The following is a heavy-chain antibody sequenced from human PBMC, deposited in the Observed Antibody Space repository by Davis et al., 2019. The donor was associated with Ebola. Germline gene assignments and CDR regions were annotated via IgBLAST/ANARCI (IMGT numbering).Heavy chain of an antibody. D-gene: IGHD5-24*01. CDR3: ARGQWLQPYYFDY. V-gene: IGHV3-48*02. Sequence: PGGSLRLSCAASGFSFSGYSMNWVRQAPGKGLEWVSYINSNSAATNYAVSVKGRFTISRDNAKNSLYLQMNSLRDEDTAVYYCARGQWLQPYYFDYWGQGTLVTVSS. CDR2: INSNSAAT. J-gene: IGHJ4*02. CDR1: GFSFSGYS.